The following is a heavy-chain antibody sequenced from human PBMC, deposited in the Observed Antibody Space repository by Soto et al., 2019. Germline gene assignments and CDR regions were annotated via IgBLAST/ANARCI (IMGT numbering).Heavy chain of an antibody. CDR3: ARDYNGVQYHYFDY. CDR1: GGTFSSYA. CDR2: IIPILGTA. Sequence: GASVKVSCKASGGTFSSYAISWVRQAPGQGLEWMGGIIPILGTANYAQKFQGRVTITADESTSTAYMELSSLRSEDTAVYYCARDYNGVQYHYFDYWGQGTLVTVSS. J-gene: IGHJ4*02. V-gene: IGHV1-69*13. D-gene: IGHD2-8*01.